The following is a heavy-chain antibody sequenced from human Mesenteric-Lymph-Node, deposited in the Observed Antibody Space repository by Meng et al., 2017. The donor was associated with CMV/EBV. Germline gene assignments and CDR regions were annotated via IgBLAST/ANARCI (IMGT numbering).Heavy chain of an antibody. CDR1: GFTFSNYA. J-gene: IGHJ4*02. Sequence: GGSLRLSCAASGFTFSNYAMHWVRQAPGQGLEWVSIISYDGISKYYTDSVEGRFTISRDNAKNSLYLQMNSLRAEDTAVYYCARDLGRGTATLDYWGQGALVTVSS. CDR2: ISYDGISK. D-gene: IGHD1-1*01. CDR3: ARDLGRGTATLDY. V-gene: IGHV3-30-3*01.